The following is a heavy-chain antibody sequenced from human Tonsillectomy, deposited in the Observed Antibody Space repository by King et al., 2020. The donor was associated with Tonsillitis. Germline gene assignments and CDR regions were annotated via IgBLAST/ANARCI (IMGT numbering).Heavy chain of an antibody. CDR2: ISSSSSYI. CDR3: ASGGGSGWYRGALDT. J-gene: IGHJ3*02. Sequence: VQLVESGGGLVKPGGSLRLSCAASGFTFSSYSMNWVRQAPGKGLEWVSSISSSSSYIYYADSVKGRFTISRDNAKNSLYLQMNSLRAEDTAVYYCASGGGSGWYRGALDTWGPGTMVPVSS. CDR1: GFTFSSYS. V-gene: IGHV3-21*01. D-gene: IGHD6-19*01.